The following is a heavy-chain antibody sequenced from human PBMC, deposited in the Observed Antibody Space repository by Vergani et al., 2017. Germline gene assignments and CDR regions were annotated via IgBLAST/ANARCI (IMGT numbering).Heavy chain of an antibody. CDR3: ASVMYRDEASTGYRLEGMDI. CDR1: GGSFNTYY. CDR2: SYSTGST. V-gene: IGHV4-59*13. Sequence: QVQLEESGPGLVKPSETLSLTCTVSGGSFNTYYWSWIRQSPGKGLELIGYSYSTGSTNYNPSLNSRVTMSVDTSKNQFSLELRSVTAADTAVNFCASVMYRDEASTGYRLEGMDIWGQGTTVTISS. D-gene: IGHD3-9*01. J-gene: IGHJ6*02.